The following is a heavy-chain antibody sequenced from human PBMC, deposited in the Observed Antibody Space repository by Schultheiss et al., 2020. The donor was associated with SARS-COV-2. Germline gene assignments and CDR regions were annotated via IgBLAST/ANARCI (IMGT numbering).Heavy chain of an antibody. CDR3: ARGSVARYWYFDL. CDR1: GGSISSYY. Sequence: LRLSCTVSGGSISSYYWSWIRQHPGKGLEWIGYIYYSGSTYYNPSLKSRVTISVDTSKNQFSLKLSSVTAADTAVYYCARGSVARYWYFDLWGRGTLVTVSS. J-gene: IGHJ2*01. V-gene: IGHV4-31*03. CDR2: IYYSGST. D-gene: IGHD3-10*01.